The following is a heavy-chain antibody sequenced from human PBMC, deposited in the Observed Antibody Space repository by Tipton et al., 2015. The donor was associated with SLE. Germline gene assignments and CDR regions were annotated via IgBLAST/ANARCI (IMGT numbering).Heavy chain of an antibody. CDR1: GFTFSSYG. J-gene: IGHJ1*01. V-gene: IGHV3-30*18. Sequence: SLRLSCAASGFTFSSYGMHWVRQAPGKGLEWVAVISYDGSNKYYGDSVKGRFTISRDNSKNTLYLQMNSLRAEDTAVYYCAEDGEAATVTGYFQHWGQGTLVTVSS. CDR3: AEDGEAATVTGYFQH. D-gene: IGHD6-13*01. CDR2: ISYDGSNK.